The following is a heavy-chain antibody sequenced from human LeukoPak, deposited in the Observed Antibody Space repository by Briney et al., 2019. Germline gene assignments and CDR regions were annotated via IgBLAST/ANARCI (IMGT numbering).Heavy chain of an antibody. D-gene: IGHD2-15*01. CDR1: GGSFSGYY. CDR3: ARGARVVVVAATVIWFDP. V-gene: IGHV4-34*01. Sequence: SETLSLTCAVYGGSFSGYYWSWIRQPPGKGLEWIGEINHSGSTNYNPSLKSRVTISVDTSKNQFSLKLSSVTAADTAVYYCARGARVVVVAATVIWFDPWDQGTLVTVSS. CDR2: INHSGST. J-gene: IGHJ5*02.